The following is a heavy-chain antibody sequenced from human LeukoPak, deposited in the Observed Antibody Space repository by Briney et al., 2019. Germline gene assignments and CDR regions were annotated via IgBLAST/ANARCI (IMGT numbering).Heavy chain of an antibody. Sequence: ASVKVSCKASGYTFTGYYMHWVRQAPGQGLEWMGWINPNSGGTNYAQKFQDRVTMTRDTSISTAYMELSRLRSDDTAVYYCARDPGRAVAGPGDYWGQGTLVTVSS. V-gene: IGHV1-2*02. CDR3: ARDPGRAVAGPGDY. J-gene: IGHJ4*02. D-gene: IGHD6-19*01. CDR1: GYTFTGYY. CDR2: INPNSGGT.